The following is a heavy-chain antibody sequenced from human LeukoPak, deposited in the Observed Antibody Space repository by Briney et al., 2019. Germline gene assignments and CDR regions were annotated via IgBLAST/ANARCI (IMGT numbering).Heavy chain of an antibody. CDR3: GRDALVGYFSYYYMDV. V-gene: IGHV4-59*11. J-gene: IGHJ6*03. Sequence: PSETLSLTCTVSGCSISSHYWTWIRQSPVKGLEWIGDISNSGSTSYNPSLKSRVTISIDTSKNQFSLKLSSVTAADTAVYYCGRDALVGYFSYYYMDVWGKGTTVTVSS. CDR2: ISNSGST. D-gene: IGHD2-15*01. CDR1: GCSISSHY.